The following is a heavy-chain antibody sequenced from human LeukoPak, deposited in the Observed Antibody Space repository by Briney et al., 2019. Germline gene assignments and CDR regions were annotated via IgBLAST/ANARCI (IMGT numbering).Heavy chain of an antibody. CDR3: ARDALYGAQQEIDY. CDR2: INAGNGNT. V-gene: IGHV1-3*01. D-gene: IGHD1-26*01. Sequence: ASVKVSCKASGYTFTSYAMHWVRQAPGQRLEWMGWINAGNGNTKYSQKFQGRVTITRDTSASTAYMELSSLRSEDTAVYYCARDALYGAQQEIDYWGQGTLVTVSS. J-gene: IGHJ4*02. CDR1: GYTFTSYA.